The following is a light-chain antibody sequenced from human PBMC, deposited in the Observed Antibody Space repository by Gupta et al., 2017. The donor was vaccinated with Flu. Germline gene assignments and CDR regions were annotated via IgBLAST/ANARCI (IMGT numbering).Light chain of an antibody. CDR1: QSVSSY. CDR3: QQRSNWPPT. Sequence: EIALRQSPATLSVSPGERATLSCRASQSVSSYLAWYQQKPGQAPRPLIYYASNRATGIPARFSGSGSGTDFSLTISSLEPEDFAVYYCQQRSNWPPTFGPGTKVDIK. J-gene: IGKJ3*01. CDR2: YAS. V-gene: IGKV3-11*01.